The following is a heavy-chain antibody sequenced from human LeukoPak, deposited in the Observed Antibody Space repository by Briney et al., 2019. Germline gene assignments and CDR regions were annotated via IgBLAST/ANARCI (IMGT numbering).Heavy chain of an antibody. CDR2: IWYDGSNK. V-gene: IGHV3-33*06. CDR1: GFTFSSYG. Sequence: GRSLRLSCAASGFTFSSYGMHWVRQAPGKGLEWVAVIWYDGSNKYYADSVKGRFTISRDNSKNTLYLQINSLRAEDTAVYYCAKDLNRIVVVPAVLHYWRQGTLVSVSS. CDR3: AKDLNRIVVVPAVLHY. J-gene: IGHJ4*02. D-gene: IGHD2-2*01.